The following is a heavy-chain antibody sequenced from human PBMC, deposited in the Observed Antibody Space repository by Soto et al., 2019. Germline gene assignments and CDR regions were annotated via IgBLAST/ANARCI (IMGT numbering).Heavy chain of an antibody. Sequence: QPGGSLRLSCAASGFTFSSYWMHWVRQAPGKGLVWVSRLNSDGSATTYADSVKGRFTISRDNVKNTLYLQMNSLRAEDTAVYFCARDTQLWRLDSWGQGT. CDR3: ARDTQLWRLDS. J-gene: IGHJ4*02. CDR1: GFTFSSYW. V-gene: IGHV3-74*01. CDR2: LNSDGSAT. D-gene: IGHD5-18*01.